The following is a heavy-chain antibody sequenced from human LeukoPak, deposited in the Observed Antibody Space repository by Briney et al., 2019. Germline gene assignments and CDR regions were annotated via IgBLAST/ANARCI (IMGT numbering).Heavy chain of an antibody. V-gene: IGHV3-23*01. J-gene: IGHJ4*02. CDR3: AKDRDYYGSGSYSYYFGY. Sequence: PGGSLRLSCAASGFTFSGYVMTWVRQAPGKGLEWVSAISASGGNTYYADSVKGRFTISRDNSKNTLSLQMNSLRAEDTAVYYCAKDRDYYGSGSYSYYFGYWGQGTLVTVSS. CDR1: GFTFSGYV. CDR2: ISASGGNT. D-gene: IGHD3-10*01.